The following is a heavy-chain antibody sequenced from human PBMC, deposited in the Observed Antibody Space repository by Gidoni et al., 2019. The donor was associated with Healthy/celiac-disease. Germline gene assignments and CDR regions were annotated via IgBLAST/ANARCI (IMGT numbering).Heavy chain of an antibody. CDR3: AKVGYDSSGYYFFDY. CDR2: ISGSGGST. J-gene: IGHJ4*02. V-gene: IGHV3-23*01. D-gene: IGHD3-22*01. Sequence: EVPLLESGGGLVQPGGSLRLSCARCGFPFSSYAMSWVRQAPGKGLEWVSAISGSGGSTYYADSVKGRFTISRDNSKNTLYLQMNSLRAEDTAVYYCAKVGYDSSGYYFFDYWGQGTLVTVSS. CDR1: GFPFSSYA.